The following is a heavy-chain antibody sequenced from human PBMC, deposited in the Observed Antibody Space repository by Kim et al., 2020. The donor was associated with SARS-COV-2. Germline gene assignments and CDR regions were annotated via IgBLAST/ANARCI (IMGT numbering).Heavy chain of an antibody. CDR2: IYTSGST. J-gene: IGHJ5*02. CDR3: ARDARLVDFWSGYYIEGFAWNWFDP. D-gene: IGHD3-3*01. V-gene: IGHV4-61*02. CDR1: GGSISSGSYY. Sequence: SETLSLTCTVSGGSISSGSYYWSWIRQPAGKGLEWIGRIYTSGSTNYNPSLKSRVTISVDTSKNQFSLKLSSVTAADTAVYYCARDARLVDFWSGYYIEGFAWNWFDPWGQGTLVTVSS.